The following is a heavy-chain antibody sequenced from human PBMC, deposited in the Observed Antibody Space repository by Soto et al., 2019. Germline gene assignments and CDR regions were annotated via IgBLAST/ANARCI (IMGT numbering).Heavy chain of an antibody. CDR3: ARVTGYSYGFEDYFQH. Sequence: APVKVSSKASGYTFTSYGISWVRQSPGQGLEWMGWISAYNGNTNYAQKLQGRVTMTTDTSTSTAYMELRSLRSDDTAVYYCARVTGYSYGFEDYFQHWGQGTLVTVSS. J-gene: IGHJ1*01. CDR1: GYTFTSYG. V-gene: IGHV1-18*01. D-gene: IGHD5-18*01. CDR2: ISAYNGNT.